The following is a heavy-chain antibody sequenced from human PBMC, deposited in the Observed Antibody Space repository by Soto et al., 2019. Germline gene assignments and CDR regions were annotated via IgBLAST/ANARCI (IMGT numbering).Heavy chain of an antibody. CDR1: GFTFRNYG. D-gene: IGHD3-22*01. CDR2: ISSDGGNK. V-gene: IGHV3-30*18. CDR3: AKCLNYDDSSVYSGQGYSYYGMDV. Sequence: QVQLVESGGGVVQPGRSLRLSCAASGFTFRNYGMHWVRQAPGKGLERVAVISSDGGNKYYADSVKGRLTISRDNSKDTVYLQMNSLRGEDTAVYYCAKCLNYDDSSVYSGQGYSYYGMDVWGQGTTVTVSS. J-gene: IGHJ6*02.